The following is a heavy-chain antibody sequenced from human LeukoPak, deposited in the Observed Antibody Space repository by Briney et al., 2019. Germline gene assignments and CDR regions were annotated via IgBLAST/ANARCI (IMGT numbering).Heavy chain of an antibody. V-gene: IGHV3-30*03. Sequence: GGSLRLSCAASGFTFRSYDMHWVRQVPGKGLEWVAVLSYDGTNKHYADSVKGRFTISRDNSKNTLYLQMNSLRVEDTAVYYCARSGDMGLVMIRYFDLWGRGTLVTVSS. J-gene: IGHJ2*01. D-gene: IGHD3-9*01. CDR3: ARSGDMGLVMIRYFDL. CDR2: LSYDGTNK. CDR1: GFTFRSYD.